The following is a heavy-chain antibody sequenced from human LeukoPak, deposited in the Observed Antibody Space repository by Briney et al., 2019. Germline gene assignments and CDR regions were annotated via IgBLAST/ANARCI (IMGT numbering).Heavy chain of an antibody. D-gene: IGHD5-12*01. Sequence: GGSLRLSCAASGFTFSDYYMSWIRQAPGKGLEWVSYISSSGSTIYYADSVKGRFTISRDNAKSSLYLQMNSLRAEDTAVYYCARELVDIVATSHFDYWGQGTLVTVSS. CDR1: GFTFSDYY. CDR2: ISSSGSTI. CDR3: ARELVDIVATSHFDY. V-gene: IGHV3-11*01. J-gene: IGHJ4*02.